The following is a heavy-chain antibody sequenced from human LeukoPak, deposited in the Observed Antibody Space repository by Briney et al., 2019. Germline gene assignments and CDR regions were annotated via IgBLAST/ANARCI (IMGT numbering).Heavy chain of an antibody. J-gene: IGHJ4*02. V-gene: IGHV5-51*01. CDR1: GYTFTNHW. D-gene: IGHD3-3*01. CDR3: VREDYWSGYPDY. Sequence: GGSLKISCKGSGYTFTNHWIGWVRQMSGKGLEWMGVIYPGDSDTTYSPSFEGQVTISADRSISTAYLQWSSLKASDTAIYYCVREDYWSGYPDYWGQGTLVTVSS. CDR2: IYPGDSDT.